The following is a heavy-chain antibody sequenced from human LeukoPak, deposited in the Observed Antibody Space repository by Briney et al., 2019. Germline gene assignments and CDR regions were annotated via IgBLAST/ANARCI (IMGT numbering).Heavy chain of an antibody. CDR1: GFTFSSHG. Sequence: PGGSLRLSCAASGFTFSSHGMSWVRQAPGKGLEWVSTISGSGDYTYYADSVKGRFTISRDNAKNSLFLQMNSLRAEDTAVYYCARVLRYCSGGNCYSGGLGYMDVWGKGTTVTISS. D-gene: IGHD2-15*01. CDR2: ISGSGDYT. J-gene: IGHJ6*03. V-gene: IGHV3-23*01. CDR3: ARVLRYCSGGNCYSGGLGYMDV.